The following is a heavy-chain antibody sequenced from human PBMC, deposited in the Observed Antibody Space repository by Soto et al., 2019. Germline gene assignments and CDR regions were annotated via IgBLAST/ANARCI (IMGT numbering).Heavy chain of an antibody. CDR2: IRPIFRTP. J-gene: IGHJ6*02. CDR1: GGTFSTSA. Sequence: QVQLEQSGAEVKKPGSSVKVSCKASGGTFSTSAISWVRQAPGQGLEWMGGIRPIFRTPDYAQKFQGRVTVTVDESTSTAYMELSGLRSDDTAVYYCARDKDRPQLGGNYYYIFDDWGQGTTVTVSS. CDR3: ARDKDRPQLGGNYYYIFDD. D-gene: IGHD3-3*02. V-gene: IGHV1-69*12.